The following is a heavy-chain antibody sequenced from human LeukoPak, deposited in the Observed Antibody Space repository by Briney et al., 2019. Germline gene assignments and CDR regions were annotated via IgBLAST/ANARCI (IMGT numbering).Heavy chain of an antibody. CDR3: ATGHHAFDI. Sequence: ASVKVSCKAVGEPLFRNAIHWVRQASGQRLEWMGWVNAVSGDTKSSQKLQHRVTFTKDTSAGTSATTAYMELSGLRSEDTAVYYCATGHHAFDIWGQGTIITVSS. D-gene: IGHD7-27*01. V-gene: IGHV1-3*01. CDR1: GEPLFRNA. CDR2: VNAVSGDT. J-gene: IGHJ3*02.